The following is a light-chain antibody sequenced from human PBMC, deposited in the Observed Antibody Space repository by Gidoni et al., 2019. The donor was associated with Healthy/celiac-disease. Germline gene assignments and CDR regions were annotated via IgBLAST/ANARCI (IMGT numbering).Light chain of an antibody. CDR1: QSISSY. CDR3: QQSYSTPYT. Sequence: DLQMPQSPSSLSASVGDRVTITCRESQSISSYLNWYQQKPGKAPKLLIYAASSLQSGVPSRFSGSGSGTDFTLTISSLQPEDFATYYCQQSYSTPYTFGQGTKLEIK. J-gene: IGKJ2*01. V-gene: IGKV1-39*01. CDR2: AAS.